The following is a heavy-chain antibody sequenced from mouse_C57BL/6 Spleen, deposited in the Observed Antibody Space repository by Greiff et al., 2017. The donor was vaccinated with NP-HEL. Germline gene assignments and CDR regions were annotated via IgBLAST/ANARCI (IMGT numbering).Heavy chain of an antibody. CDR2: ISYDGSN. D-gene: IGHD1-3*01. CDR1: GYSFTSGYF. J-gene: IGHJ4*01. Sequence: EVQLQQSGPGLVKPSQSLSLTCSVSGYSFTSGYFWNWIRQLPGNKLEWMGYISYDGSNNYNPSLKNRISITRDTSKNQFFLKLNSVTTEDTATYYCAIKMDYWGQGTSVTVSS. V-gene: IGHV3-6*01. CDR3: AIKMDY.